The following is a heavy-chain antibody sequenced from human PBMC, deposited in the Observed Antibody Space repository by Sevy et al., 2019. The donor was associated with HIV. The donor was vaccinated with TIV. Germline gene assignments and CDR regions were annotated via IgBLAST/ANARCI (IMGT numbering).Heavy chain of an antibody. V-gene: IGHV1-8*01. J-gene: IGHJ4*02. CDR1: GYTFTSYD. D-gene: IGHD1-1*01. CDR3: ASGLDLFDY. CDR2: MNCDSGNT. Sequence: ASVKVSCMTSGYTFTSYDINWVRQAPGEGLEWMGWMNCDSGNTGYAQKFQGRVTMTRDTSINTAYMELSSLRSEDTAVYYCASGLDLFDYWGQGTLVTVSS.